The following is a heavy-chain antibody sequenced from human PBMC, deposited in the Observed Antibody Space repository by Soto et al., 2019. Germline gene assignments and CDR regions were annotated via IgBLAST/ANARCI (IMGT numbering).Heavy chain of an antibody. D-gene: IGHD5-12*01. CDR2: ISTYSGDI. V-gene: IGHV1-18*01. CDR3: ARHHGPTTSENWFDP. Sequence: QVHLVQSGVEVKTPGASVKVSCQASGYTFFTYDISWVRQAPGQGLEWMGWISTYSGDIKYAQKFRGRVTMTTDTSTTTAYLALRSLRSDDTAVYYCARHHGPTTSENWFDPWGQGTLVTVSS. CDR1: GYTFFTYD. J-gene: IGHJ5*02.